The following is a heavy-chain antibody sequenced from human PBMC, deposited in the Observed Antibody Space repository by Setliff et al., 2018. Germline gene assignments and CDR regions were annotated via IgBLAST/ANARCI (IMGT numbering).Heavy chain of an antibody. CDR3: ARAPLASGYNYGQGHYFDY. Sequence: ASVKVSCKASGYTFTNYGITWVRQAPGQGLEWMAWISAYDGNTKYTLKLQGRVTLTTDTPTTTAYMDLGGLRSDDTAVYYCARAPLASGYNYGQGHYFDYWGQGTLVTVSS. J-gene: IGHJ4*02. D-gene: IGHD5-18*01. CDR1: GYTFTNYG. V-gene: IGHV1-18*01. CDR2: ISAYDGNT.